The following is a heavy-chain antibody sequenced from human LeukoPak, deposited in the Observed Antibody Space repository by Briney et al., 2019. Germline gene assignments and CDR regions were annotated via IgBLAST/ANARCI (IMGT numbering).Heavy chain of an antibody. CDR3: ARDHYGDYAFDY. CDR2: ISSSSSTI. Sequence: GGSLRLSCAASGFTFSSMNWVRQAPGKGLEWGSYISSSSSTIYYADSVKGRFTISRDIAKNSLYLQMNSLRAEDTAVYYCARDHYGDYAFDYWGQGTLVTVSS. J-gene: IGHJ4*02. V-gene: IGHV3-48*01. CDR1: GFTFSS. D-gene: IGHD4-17*01.